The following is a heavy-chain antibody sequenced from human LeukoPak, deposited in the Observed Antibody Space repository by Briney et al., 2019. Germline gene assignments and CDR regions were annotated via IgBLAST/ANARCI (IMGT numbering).Heavy chain of an antibody. Sequence: GGSLRLSCAASGFTFDDYAMHWVRQAPGKGLEWVSGISWNSGSIGYADSVKGRFPISRDNAKNSLYLQMNSLRAEDTALYYCAKMVSRYCSSTSCGYFDYWGQGTLVTVSS. V-gene: IGHV3-9*01. CDR1: GFTFDDYA. J-gene: IGHJ4*02. D-gene: IGHD2-2*01. CDR3: AKMVSRYCSSTSCGYFDY. CDR2: ISWNSGSI.